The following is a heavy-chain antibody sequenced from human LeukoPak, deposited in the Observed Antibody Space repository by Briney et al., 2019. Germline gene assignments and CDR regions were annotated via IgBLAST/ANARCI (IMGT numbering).Heavy chain of an antibody. J-gene: IGHJ4*02. CDR3: ARGFDYYDSSGPSAHY. V-gene: IGHV1-2*02. CDR1: GYTFTGYY. Sequence: ASVKVSCKASGYTFTGYYMHWVRQAPGKGLEWMGWINPNSGGTNYAQKFQGRVTMTRDTSISTAYMELSRLSSDDTAVYYCARGFDYYDSSGPSAHYWGQGTLVTVSS. D-gene: IGHD3-22*01. CDR2: INPNSGGT.